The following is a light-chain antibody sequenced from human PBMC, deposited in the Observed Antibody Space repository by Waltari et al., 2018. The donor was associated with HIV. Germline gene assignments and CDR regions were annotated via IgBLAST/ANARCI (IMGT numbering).Light chain of an antibody. J-gene: IGLJ3*02. V-gene: IGLV1-44*01. CDR3: AAWDDSLNGWV. CDR1: SSNLRRHP. CDR2: SNN. Sequence: QSVLTQPPSASGTPGQRVTISCSGSSSNLRRHPLNWYQQLPGTAPKLLIYSNNQRPSGVPDRFSGSKSGTSASLAISGLQSEDEADYYCAAWDDSLNGWVFGGGTKLTVL.